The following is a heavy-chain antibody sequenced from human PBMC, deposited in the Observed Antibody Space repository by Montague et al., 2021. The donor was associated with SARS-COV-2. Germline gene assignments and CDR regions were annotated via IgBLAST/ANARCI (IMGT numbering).Heavy chain of an antibody. CDR1: GGSISSYY. Sequence: SETLSLTCSVSGGSISSYYLSWIRQSPGTGLELIGYIFHSGITDYNPSLKSRVTISVDMSKSQFSLQLNSVTAADSAVYYCARAGDNCNDWIDAWGQGTLVTVSS. V-gene: IGHV4-59*13. CDR2: IFHSGIT. CDR3: ARAGDNCNDWIDA. D-gene: IGHD1-20*01. J-gene: IGHJ5*02.